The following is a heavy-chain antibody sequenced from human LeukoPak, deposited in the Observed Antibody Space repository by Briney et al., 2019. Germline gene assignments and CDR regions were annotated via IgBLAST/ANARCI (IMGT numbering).Heavy chain of an antibody. CDR1: GYTFTSYG. V-gene: IGHV1-18*01. J-gene: IGHJ4*02. CDR3: ARQGYSSSSRDREFDY. Sequence: GASVKVSCKASGYTFTSYGISWVRQAPGQGLEWMGWISAYNGNTNYAQKLQGRVTMTTDTSTSTAYMELSGLRSEDTAVYYCARQGYSSSSRDREFDYWGQGTLVTVSS. D-gene: IGHD6-6*01. CDR2: ISAYNGNT.